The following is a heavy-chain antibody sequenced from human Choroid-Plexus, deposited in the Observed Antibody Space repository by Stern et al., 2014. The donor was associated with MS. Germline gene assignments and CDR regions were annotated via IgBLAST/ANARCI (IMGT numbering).Heavy chain of an antibody. D-gene: IGHD2/OR15-2a*01. CDR2: VSYDGSNK. J-gene: IGHJ5*02. CDR1: GFTFGSCA. CDR3: AKDRQYLTYFFDH. Sequence: QVQLVESGGGVVQPGRPLRLSCVASGFTFGSCAMHWVRQAPGKGLALVPGVSYDGSNKYYADSVKGRFTISRDKSQNTLYMQMSSLRPEDTAVYYCAKDRQYLTYFFDHWGQGSLVTVSS. V-gene: IGHV3-30*18.